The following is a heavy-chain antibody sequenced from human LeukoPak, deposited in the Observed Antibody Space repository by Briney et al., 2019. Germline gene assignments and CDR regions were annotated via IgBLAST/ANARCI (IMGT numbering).Heavy chain of an antibody. CDR2: INHSGST. D-gene: IGHD2-15*01. V-gene: IGHV4-34*01. CDR1: GGSFSGYY. Sequence: SETLSLTCAVYGGSFSGYYWSWIRQPPGKGLEWIGEINHSGSTNYNPSLKSRVTISVDRSKNQFSLKLSSVTAADTAVYYCARVPQVVAATDYYFDYWGQGTLVTVSS. CDR3: ARVPQVVAATDYYFDY. J-gene: IGHJ4*02.